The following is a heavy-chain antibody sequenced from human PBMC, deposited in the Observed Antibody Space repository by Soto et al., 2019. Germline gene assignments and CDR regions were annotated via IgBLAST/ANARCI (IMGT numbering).Heavy chain of an antibody. V-gene: IGHV3-66*01. Sequence: EVQLVESGGGLVQPGGSLRLSCAASGFTVSSNYMSWVRQAPGKGLEWVSVIYSGGSTYYADSVKGRFTISRDNSKNTLYLQMNSLRAVDTAVYYCARDGSGWELDYWGQGTLVTVSS. CDR2: IYSGGST. CDR1: GFTVSSNY. J-gene: IGHJ4*02. D-gene: IGHD6-19*01. CDR3: ARDGSGWELDY.